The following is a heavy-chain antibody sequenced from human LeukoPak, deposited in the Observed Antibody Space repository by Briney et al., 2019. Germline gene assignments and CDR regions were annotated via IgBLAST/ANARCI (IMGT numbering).Heavy chain of an antibody. Sequence: SESLSLTCTVSGGSISSGGYHWSWIRQHPGKGLEWIGYIYYSGSTYYNPSLKSRVTISVDTSKNQFSLRLSSETAADTAVYYCARVLGTVVGPGWFDPWGQGTLVTVSS. CDR1: GGSISSGGYH. J-gene: IGHJ5*02. V-gene: IGHV4-31*03. D-gene: IGHD4-23*01. CDR3: ARVLGTVVGPGWFDP. CDR2: IYYSGST.